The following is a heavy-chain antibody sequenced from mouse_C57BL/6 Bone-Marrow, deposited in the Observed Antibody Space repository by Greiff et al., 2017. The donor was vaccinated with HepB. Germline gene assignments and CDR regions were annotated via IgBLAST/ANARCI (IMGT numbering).Heavy chain of an antibody. J-gene: IGHJ4*01. Sequence: VQLVESGPGLVQPSQSLSITCTVSGFSLTSYGVHWVRQSPGKGLEWLGVIWRGGSTDYNAAFMSRLSITKDNSKSQVFFKMNSLQADDTAIYYCGYYSNLWYAMDYWGQGTSVTVSS. CDR2: IWRGGST. CDR3: GYYSNLWYAMDY. V-gene: IGHV2-5*01. CDR1: GFSLTSYG. D-gene: IGHD2-5*01.